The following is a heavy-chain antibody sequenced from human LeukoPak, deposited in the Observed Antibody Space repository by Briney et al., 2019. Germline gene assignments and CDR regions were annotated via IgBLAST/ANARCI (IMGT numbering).Heavy chain of an antibody. CDR1: GGSISNYY. D-gene: IGHD3-10*01. Sequence: SETLSLTCTVSGGSISNYYWSWIRQPPGKGLEWIGYIYYSGSTNYNASLKSRVIISVDTSKNQFSLKLNSVTAADTAVYYCAATSYYGSGTYDYWGQGSLVTVSS. J-gene: IGHJ4*02. V-gene: IGHV4-59*08. CDR2: IYYSGST. CDR3: AATSYYGSGTYDY.